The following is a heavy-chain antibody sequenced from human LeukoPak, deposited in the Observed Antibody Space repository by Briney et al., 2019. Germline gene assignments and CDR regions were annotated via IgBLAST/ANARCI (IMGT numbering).Heavy chain of an antibody. J-gene: IGHJ6*03. V-gene: IGHV3-21*01. CDR3: ARDSILEWLLPQYYYYYMDV. CDR1: GFTFSSYS. D-gene: IGHD3-3*01. CDR2: ISSSSSYI. Sequence: GGSLRLSCAASGFTFSSYSMNWVRQAPGKGLEWVSSISSSSSYIYYADSVKGRFTISRDNAKNSLYLQMNSLRAEDTAVYYCARDSILEWLLPQYYYYYMDVWGKGTMVTVSS.